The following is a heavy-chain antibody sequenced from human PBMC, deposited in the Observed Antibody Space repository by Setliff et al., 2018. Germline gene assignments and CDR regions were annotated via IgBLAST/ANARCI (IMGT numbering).Heavy chain of an antibody. J-gene: IGHJ4*02. Sequence: PGGSLRLSCAASRFTFSNYAMSWVRQAPGKGLEWVSAISASGRTTYSADSVKGRFTISRDNSKNTLSLQMNSLRAEDTAVYYCARGVRGYSGYTKDYWGQGTLVTVSS. D-gene: IGHD5-12*01. CDR2: ISASGRTT. V-gene: IGHV3-23*01. CDR1: RFTFSNYA. CDR3: ARGVRGYSGYTKDY.